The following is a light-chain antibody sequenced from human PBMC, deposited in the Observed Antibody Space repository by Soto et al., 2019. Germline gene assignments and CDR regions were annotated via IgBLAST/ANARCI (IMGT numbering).Light chain of an antibody. V-gene: IGKV3-11*01. Sequence: EIVLTQSPDTLSLSPGDRATLSCRASQGVSNLLAWYQQRPGQAPRLLIYDASKRATGVPARFSGSGSGTDFTLTISILEPEDFAVYYCQQRADWPPALTFGGGTKVDI. J-gene: IGKJ4*01. CDR1: QGVSNL. CDR3: QQRADWPPALT. CDR2: DAS.